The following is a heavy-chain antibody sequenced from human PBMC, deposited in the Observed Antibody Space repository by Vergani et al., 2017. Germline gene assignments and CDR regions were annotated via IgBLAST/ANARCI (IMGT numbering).Heavy chain of an antibody. D-gene: IGHD4-17*01. Sequence: QVQLVQSGAEVNKPGSSVKVSCKASGGTFSSYAISWVRQAPGQGLEWMGGIIPIFGTANYAQKFQGRVTITADESTSTAYMELSSLRSEDTAVYYCARDDPSDYGDYYDAFDIWGQGTMVNVSS. CDR1: GGTFSSYA. V-gene: IGHV1-69*01. J-gene: IGHJ3*02. CDR3: ARDDPSDYGDYYDAFDI. CDR2: IIPIFGTA.